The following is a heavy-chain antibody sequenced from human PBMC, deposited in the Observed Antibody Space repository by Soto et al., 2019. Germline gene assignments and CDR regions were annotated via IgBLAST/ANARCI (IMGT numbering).Heavy chain of an antibody. D-gene: IGHD2-15*01. J-gene: IGHJ6*04. V-gene: IGHV3-66*01. CDR3: TWDDVECSGGSCYGGPMDV. CDR2: IQSGGST. Sequence: EVQLVEAAGGLVQAGGSSTLSCAASGFSFSTKYMSSVRQAPGKGREWLSLIQSGGSTYYADSVAGRFTISRDNSENTLLLQMNSQRVEDTAVYSCTWDDVECSGGSCYGGPMDVWGKGTTVTVSA. CDR1: GFSFSTKY.